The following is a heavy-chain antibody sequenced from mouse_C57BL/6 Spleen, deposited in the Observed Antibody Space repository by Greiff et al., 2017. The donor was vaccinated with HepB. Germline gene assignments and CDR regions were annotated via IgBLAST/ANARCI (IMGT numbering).Heavy chain of an antibody. D-gene: IGHD1-1*01. CDR3: ARKYYGSSSYAMDY. CDR2: ISSGGSYT. J-gene: IGHJ4*01. CDR1: GFTFSSYG. Sequence: EVKLVESGGDLVKPGGSLKLSCAASGFTFSSYGMSWVRQTPDKRLEWVATISSGGSYTYYPDSVKGRFTISRDNAKNTLYLQMSSLKSEDTAMYYCARKYYGSSSYAMDYWGQGTSVTVSS. V-gene: IGHV5-6*01.